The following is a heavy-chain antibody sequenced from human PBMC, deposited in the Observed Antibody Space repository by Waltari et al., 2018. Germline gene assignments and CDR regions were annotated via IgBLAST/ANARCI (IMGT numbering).Heavy chain of an antibody. CDR2: IKEEGNEK. J-gene: IGHJ4*02. V-gene: IGHV3-7*05. D-gene: IGHD3-9*01. Sequence: EVQLVESGGGLVQPGGSLRLSCAGSGFTFSRYWMSWVRQAPGKGLEGVANIKEEGNEKYYVDSVMGRFTISRDNAKNSLHLQMNSLRADDTAVYYCAKYSKSDYDLSTGYFDWGQGTLVTVSS. CDR3: AKYSKSDYDLSTGYFD. CDR1: GFTFSRYW.